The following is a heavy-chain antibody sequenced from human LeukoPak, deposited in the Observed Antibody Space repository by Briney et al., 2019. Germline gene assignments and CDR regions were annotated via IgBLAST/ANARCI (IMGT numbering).Heavy chain of an antibody. J-gene: IGHJ4*02. CDR2: ISYDGSNK. V-gene: IGHV3-30-3*01. CDR3: ARDIAQYYYDSIGFDY. CDR1: GFTFSSYA. D-gene: IGHD3-22*01. Sequence: GGSLRLSCAASGFTFSSYAMHWVRQAPGKGLEWVAVISYDGSNKYYADSVKGRFTISRDNSKNTLYLQMNSLRAEDTAVYYCARDIAQYYYDSIGFDYWGQGTLVTVSS.